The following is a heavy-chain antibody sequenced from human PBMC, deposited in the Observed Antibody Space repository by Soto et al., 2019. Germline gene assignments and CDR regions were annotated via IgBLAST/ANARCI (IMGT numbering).Heavy chain of an antibody. CDR3: AKGVYCTSTSCFRPAYFDY. V-gene: IGHV3-23*01. Sequence: GGSLRLSCAASGFTFSSSAMSWVRQAPGKGLEWVSAINHVGSSTYYADSVKGRFTISRDNSKNTLYLQMNSLRAEDTAIYYCAKGVYCTSTSCFRPAYFDYWGQGPRSPSPQ. CDR1: GFTFSSSA. J-gene: IGHJ4*02. D-gene: IGHD2-2*01. CDR2: INHVGSST.